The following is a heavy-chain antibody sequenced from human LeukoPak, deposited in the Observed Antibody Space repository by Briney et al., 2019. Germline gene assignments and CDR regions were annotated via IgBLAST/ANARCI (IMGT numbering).Heavy chain of an antibody. CDR2: INHSGST. Sequence: SETLSLTCAVYGGSLSGYYWSWIRQPPGKGLEWIGEINHSGSTNYNPSLKSRVTISVDTSKNQFSLKLSSVTAADTAVYYCARGRNSVYWGQGTLVTVSS. CDR1: GGSLSGYY. V-gene: IGHV4-34*01. J-gene: IGHJ4*02. D-gene: IGHD3-10*01. CDR3: ARGRNSVY.